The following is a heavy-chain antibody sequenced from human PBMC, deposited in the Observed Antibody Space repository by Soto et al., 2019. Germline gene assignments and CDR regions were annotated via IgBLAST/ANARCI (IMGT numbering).Heavy chain of an antibody. CDR1: GFTFSSYG. J-gene: IGHJ3*02. V-gene: IGHV3-30*18. CDR2: ISYDGSNK. D-gene: IGHD4-17*01. Sequence: PGGSLRLSCAASGFTFSSYGMHWVRQAPCKGLEWVAVISYDGSNKYYADSVKGRFTISRDNSKNTLYLQMNSLRAEDTAVYYCAKGLAGNDYGGHDAFDIWGQGTMVTVSS. CDR3: AKGLAGNDYGGHDAFDI.